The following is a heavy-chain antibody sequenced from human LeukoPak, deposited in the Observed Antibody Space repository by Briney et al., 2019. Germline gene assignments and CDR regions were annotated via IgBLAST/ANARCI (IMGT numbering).Heavy chain of an antibody. V-gene: IGHV4-59*01. CDR1: GGSISSYY. CDR2: IYYSGST. Sequence: SETLSLTCTVSGGSISSYYWSWIRQPPGKGLEWIGYIYYSGSTNYNPSLESRVTISVDTSKNQFSLKLSSVTAADTAVYYCARWEYTYGPFDYWGQGTLVTVSS. D-gene: IGHD5-18*01. J-gene: IGHJ4*02. CDR3: ARWEYTYGPFDY.